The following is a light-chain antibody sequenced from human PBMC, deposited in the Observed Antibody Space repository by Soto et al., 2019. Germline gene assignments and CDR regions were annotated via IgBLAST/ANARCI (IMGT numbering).Light chain of an antibody. V-gene: IGLV2-14*01. J-gene: IGLJ1*01. Sequence: QSALTQPATVSGSPGQSITISCTGTSCDVGGYNYVSWYQQHPGKAPKLMIYDVSNRPSGVSNRFSGSKSGNTASLTISGLQAEDEADYYCSSYTSSSTPDVFGTGTKLTVL. CDR2: DVS. CDR1: SCDVGGYNY. CDR3: SSYTSSSTPDV.